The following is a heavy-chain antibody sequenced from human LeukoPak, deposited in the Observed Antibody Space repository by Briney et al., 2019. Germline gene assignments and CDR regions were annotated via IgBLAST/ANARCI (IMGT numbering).Heavy chain of an antibody. CDR3: ASLGRAPIAARRDFDY. V-gene: IGHV4-39*01. J-gene: IGHJ4*02. CDR2: IYFSGST. Sequence: PSETLSLTCTVSGGSISSSGYYWGWIRQPPGKGLEWIGSIYFSGSTYFNSSLKSRVTISVDTSKNQFSLKLSSVTAADTAVYYCASLGRAPIAARRDFDYWGQGTLVTVSS. CDR1: GGSISSSGYY. D-gene: IGHD6-6*01.